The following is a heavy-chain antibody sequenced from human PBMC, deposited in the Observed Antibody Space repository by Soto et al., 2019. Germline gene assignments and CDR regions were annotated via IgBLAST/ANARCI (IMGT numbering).Heavy chain of an antibody. CDR2: ISGYSGNT. Sequence: QVQLVQSAAEVKKPGASVKVSCKASGYTFTSYGISWVRQAPGQGLEWMGWISGYSGNTNYVQKLRGRVTMTTDTSTSTAYMDLRSLRSDATAVYYCARDPPNLNDGFDYWGQGTLVTVSS. CDR1: GYTFTSYG. D-gene: IGHD1-20*01. J-gene: IGHJ4*02. V-gene: IGHV1-18*01. CDR3: ARDPPNLNDGFDY.